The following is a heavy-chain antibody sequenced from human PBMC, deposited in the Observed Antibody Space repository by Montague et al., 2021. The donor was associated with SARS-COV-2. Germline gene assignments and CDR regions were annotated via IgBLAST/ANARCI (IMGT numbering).Heavy chain of an antibody. CDR3: ARIGYESVSYYYIRPD. CDR1: GASFSSGNSS. V-gene: IGHV4-61*01. Sequence: SETLSLTCAVYGASFSSGNSSWNWLWPPPGQGLVSIGYLSYTGSTNYSPSLKSRVTISVDTSKNQLSLKVMSATAADTAVYYCARIGYESVSYYYIRPDWGQGTLVTVSS. J-gene: IGHJ1*01. D-gene: IGHD3-22*01. CDR2: LSYTGST.